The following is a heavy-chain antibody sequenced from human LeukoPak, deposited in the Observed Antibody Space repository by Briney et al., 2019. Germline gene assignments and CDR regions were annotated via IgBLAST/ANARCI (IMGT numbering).Heavy chain of an antibody. D-gene: IGHD6-13*01. J-gene: IGHJ6*03. Sequence: PSETLSLTCGVYGGPFSGYLWNWIRQPPGKGLEWIGEINHSGRTNYNPSLKSRVTISVDTSKNQVSLKLSSVTAADTAVYYCARSAALYYMDVWGKGTTVTVSS. CDR2: INHSGRT. V-gene: IGHV4-34*01. CDR3: ARSAALYYMDV. CDR1: GGPFSGYL.